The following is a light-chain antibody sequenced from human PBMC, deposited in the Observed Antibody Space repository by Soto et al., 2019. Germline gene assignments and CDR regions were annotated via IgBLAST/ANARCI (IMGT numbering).Light chain of an antibody. J-gene: IGKJ5*01. V-gene: IGKV1D-12*01. CDR2: SAS. Sequence: DIQMTQSPSSVSASVGDRVTITCQASQGISRSLAWYQQKPGKAPKLLIYSASSLQSGVPSRFSGSGFGTDFTLTISSLQPEDFATYYCQQADTFPITFGQGTRLRLN. CDR3: QQADTFPIT. CDR1: QGISRS.